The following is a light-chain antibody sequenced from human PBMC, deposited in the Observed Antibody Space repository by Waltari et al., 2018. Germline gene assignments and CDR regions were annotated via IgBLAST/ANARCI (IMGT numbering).Light chain of an antibody. CDR1: SLRSTY. CDR3: LSRDTSSTRL. Sequence: SSELTQDPAVSVALGQTVRITCQGDSLRSTYASWYQQRPGQAPKLVLYGQDNRPSGIPDRFSGSTSGNTASLTITGAQAEDEADYYCLSRDTSSTRLFGGGTRLTV. CDR2: GQD. V-gene: IGLV3-19*01. J-gene: IGLJ2*01.